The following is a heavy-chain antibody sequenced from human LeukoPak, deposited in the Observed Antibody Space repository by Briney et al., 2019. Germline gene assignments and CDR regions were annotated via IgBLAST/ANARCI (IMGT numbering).Heavy chain of an antibody. J-gene: IGHJ4*02. CDR3: ARVGTYGSGSYLSWLDY. D-gene: IGHD3-10*01. V-gene: IGHV4-59*01. Sequence: SETPSLTCTVSGGSISSYYWSWIRQPPGKGLEWIGYIYYSGSTNYNPPLKSRVTISVDTSKNQFSLKLSSVTAADTAVYYCARVGTYGSGSYLSWLDYWGQGTLVTVSS. CDR2: IYYSGST. CDR1: GGSISSYY.